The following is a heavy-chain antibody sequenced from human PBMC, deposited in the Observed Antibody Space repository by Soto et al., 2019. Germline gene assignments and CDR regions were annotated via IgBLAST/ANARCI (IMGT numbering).Heavy chain of an antibody. D-gene: IGHD3-3*01. Sequence: GESLKISCRGSGYDFNTNWFGWVRQLPGKGLEGVGIMYPGDSDTRYNPSLQGRVTLSVDVTVSTAFLQWRSLKTSDTGMYFCARLPRDCNKSSCYYADHWGHGTQVTVS. CDR1: GYDFNTNW. J-gene: IGHJ4*01. V-gene: IGHV5-51*01. CDR3: ARLPRDCNKSSCYYADH. CDR2: MYPGDSDT.